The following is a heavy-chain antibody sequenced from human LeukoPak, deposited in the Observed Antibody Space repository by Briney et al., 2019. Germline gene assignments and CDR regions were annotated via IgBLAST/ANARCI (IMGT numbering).Heavy chain of an antibody. Sequence: PGGSLRLSCAASGFTFSSYSMNWVRQAPGKGLEWIGEINHSGSTNYNPSLKSRVTISVDTSKNQFSLKLSSVTAADTAVYYCARGSPTIEYPEYFQHWGQGTLVTVSS. D-gene: IGHD5-24*01. V-gene: IGHV4-34*01. J-gene: IGHJ1*01. CDR1: GFTFSSYS. CDR3: ARGSPTIEYPEYFQH. CDR2: INHSGST.